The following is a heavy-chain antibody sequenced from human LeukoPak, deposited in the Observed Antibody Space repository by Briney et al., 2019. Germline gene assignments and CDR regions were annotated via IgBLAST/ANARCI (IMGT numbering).Heavy chain of an antibody. D-gene: IGHD1-26*01. J-gene: IGHJ4*02. Sequence: PGGSLRLSWAASGFTFSIYGMSWVRQAPGKGREWVANIKQDGSEKYYVDSVKGRFTISRDNAKNSLYLQMNRLRAEDTAVYYCARVGDVGATTFDYWGQGTLVTVSS. CDR2: IKQDGSEK. V-gene: IGHV3-7*01. CDR1: GFTFSIYG. CDR3: ARVGDVGATTFDY.